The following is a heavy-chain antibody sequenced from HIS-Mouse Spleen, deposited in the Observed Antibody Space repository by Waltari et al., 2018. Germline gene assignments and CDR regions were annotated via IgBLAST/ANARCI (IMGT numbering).Heavy chain of an antibody. V-gene: IGHV4-39*07. CDR1: GGSISSSSYY. CDR3: AREIPYSSSWYDWYFDL. D-gene: IGHD6-13*01. Sequence: QLQLQESGPGLGKPSETLSLTCTVSGGSISSSSYYWGWIRQPPGKGLEWIGSIYYSGSTYYNPSLKSRVTISVDTSKNQFSLKLSSVTAADTAVYYCAREIPYSSSWYDWYFDLWGRGTLGTGSS. J-gene: IGHJ2*01. CDR2: IYYSGST.